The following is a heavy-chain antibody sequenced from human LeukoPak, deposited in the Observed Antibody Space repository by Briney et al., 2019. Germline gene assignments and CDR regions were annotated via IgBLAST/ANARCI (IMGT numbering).Heavy chain of an antibody. Sequence: SETLSLTCTVSGGFISSYYWSWIRQPPGKGLEWIGYIYYSGSTNYNPSLKSRVTISVDTSKNQFSLKLSSVTAADTAVYYCAGGYIYGSTYYYMDVWGKGTTVTISS. V-gene: IGHV4-59*01. D-gene: IGHD5-18*01. J-gene: IGHJ6*03. CDR3: AGGYIYGSTYYYMDV. CDR1: GGFISSYY. CDR2: IYYSGST.